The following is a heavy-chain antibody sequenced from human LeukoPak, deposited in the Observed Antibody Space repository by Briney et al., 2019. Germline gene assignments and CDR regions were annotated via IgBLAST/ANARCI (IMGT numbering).Heavy chain of an antibody. D-gene: IGHD1-7*01. J-gene: IGHJ4*02. Sequence: PGGSLRLSCAASGFTFSSYGMHWVRQAPGKGPEWMAFITYDGTDTYYADSVKGRFTLSRDNSQNTLYLQMNSLRAADTAVYYCAKDRLSGTTPSPFDYWGQGTLVTVSS. CDR1: GFTFSSYG. CDR3: AKDRLSGTTPSPFDY. CDR2: ITYDGTDT. V-gene: IGHV3-30*18.